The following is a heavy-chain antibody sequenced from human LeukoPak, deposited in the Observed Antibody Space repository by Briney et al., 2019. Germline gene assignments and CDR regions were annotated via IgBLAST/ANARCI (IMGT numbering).Heavy chain of an antibody. CDR3: AKLVVTADSFDY. Sequence: GGSLRLSCAASGFTFSSYGMHWVRQAPGKGLEWVAFIRYDGSNKYYADSVKGRFTISRDNSKNTLYLQMNSLRAEDTAVYYCAKLVVTADSFDYWGQGTLATVSS. CDR1: GFTFSSYG. V-gene: IGHV3-30*02. CDR2: IRYDGSNK. J-gene: IGHJ4*02. D-gene: IGHD2-21*02.